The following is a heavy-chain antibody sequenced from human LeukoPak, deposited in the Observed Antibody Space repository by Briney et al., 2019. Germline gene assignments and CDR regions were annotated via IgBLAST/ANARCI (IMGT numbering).Heavy chain of an antibody. Sequence: GGSLRLSCAASGFTFSSYSMNWVRQAPGKGLEWVSSISSSSSYIYYADSVKGRFTISRDNAKNSLYLQMNSLRAEDTAVYYCARVRKYSGYYSWYFDLWGRGTLVTVSS. CDR1: GFTFSSYS. CDR2: ISSSSSYI. V-gene: IGHV3-21*01. CDR3: ARVRKYSGYYSWYFDL. J-gene: IGHJ2*01. D-gene: IGHD5-12*01.